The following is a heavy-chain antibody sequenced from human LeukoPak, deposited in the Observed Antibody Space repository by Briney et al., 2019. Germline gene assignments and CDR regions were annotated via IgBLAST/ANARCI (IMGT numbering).Heavy chain of an antibody. V-gene: IGHV1-18*04. CDR2: ISAYNGNT. J-gene: IGHJ4*02. Sequence: ASVKVSCKASGYTFTGYYMHWVRQAPGQGLEWMGWISAYNGNTNYAQKLQGRVTMTTDTSTSTAYMELRSLRSDDTAVYYCGISSSSYKVDYWGQGTLVTVSS. CDR3: GISSSSYKVDY. CDR1: GYTFTGYY. D-gene: IGHD6-6*01.